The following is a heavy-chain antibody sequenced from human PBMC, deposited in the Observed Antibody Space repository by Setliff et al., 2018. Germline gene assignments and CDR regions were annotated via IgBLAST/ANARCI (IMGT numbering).Heavy chain of an antibody. CDR2: IKDDGSIT. CDR1: GFTFGSHW. Sequence: GESLKISCAASGFTFGSHWMHWVRQAPGKGLVWVSRIKDDGSITSYADSVKGRFTISRDDAQNTLYLQMNSLRVEDTAVYYCAKDQCYGGSCYAPMYSLDYWGQGSLVTVSS. V-gene: IGHV3-74*01. J-gene: IGHJ4*02. D-gene: IGHD2-15*01. CDR3: AKDQCYGGSCYAPMYSLDY.